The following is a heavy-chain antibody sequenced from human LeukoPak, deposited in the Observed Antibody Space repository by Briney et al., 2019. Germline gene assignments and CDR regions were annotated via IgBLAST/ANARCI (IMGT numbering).Heavy chain of an antibody. D-gene: IGHD5-12*01. CDR1: GGSISSGDYY. CDR2: INHSGST. J-gene: IGHJ6*02. Sequence: SQTLSLTCTVSGGSISSGDYYWSWIRQPPGKGLEWIGEINHSGSTNYNPSLKSRVTISVDTSKNQFSLKLSSVTAADTAVYYCARGSWGWLRKYDMDVWGQGTTVTVSS. CDR3: ARGSWGWLRKYDMDV. V-gene: IGHV4-30-4*01.